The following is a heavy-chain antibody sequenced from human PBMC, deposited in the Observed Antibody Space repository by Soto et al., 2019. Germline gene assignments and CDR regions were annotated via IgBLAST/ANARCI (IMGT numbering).Heavy chain of an antibody. CDR1: GFTVSSNY. CDR2: VYSDGST. D-gene: IGHD4-17*01. CDR3: ARGATVVTPKSDDY. V-gene: IGHV3-53*01. J-gene: IGHJ4*02. Sequence: GGSLRLSCAASGFTVSSNYMSWVRQAPGKGLEWVSVVYSDGSTYYADSVKGRFTISRDNSKNTVYLQMNSLRAEDTAVYYCARGATVVTPKSDDYWGQGTLVTVSS.